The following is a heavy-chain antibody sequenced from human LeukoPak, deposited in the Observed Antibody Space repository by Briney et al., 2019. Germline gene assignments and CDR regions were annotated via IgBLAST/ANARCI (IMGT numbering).Heavy chain of an antibody. CDR2: IYHSGST. CDR1: GGSISSGGYY. Sequence: SQTLSLTCTVSGGSISSGGYYWSWIRQPPGKGLEWIGYIYHSGSTYYNPSLKSRVTISVDRSKNQFSLKLSSVTAADTAVYYCARARVIAAVMGIFDYWGQGTLVTVSS. CDR3: ARARVIAAVMGIFDY. D-gene: IGHD6-13*01. J-gene: IGHJ4*02. V-gene: IGHV4-30-2*01.